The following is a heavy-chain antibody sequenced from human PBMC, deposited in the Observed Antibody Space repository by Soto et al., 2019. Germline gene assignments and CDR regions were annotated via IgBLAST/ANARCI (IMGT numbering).Heavy chain of an antibody. D-gene: IGHD3-16*01. CDR1: GFTFSSSW. V-gene: IGHV3-74*01. J-gene: IGHJ5*02. CDR3: ARQINWRDGGA. CDR2: MNPDGSAI. Sequence: GGSLRLSCVVPGFTFSSSWMHWVRQGPGKGLVWVSRMNPDGSAINYADTVKGRFTTSRDDAKNSVYLQMNSLRDEDTAVYYCARQINWRDGGAWGQGTQVTVSS.